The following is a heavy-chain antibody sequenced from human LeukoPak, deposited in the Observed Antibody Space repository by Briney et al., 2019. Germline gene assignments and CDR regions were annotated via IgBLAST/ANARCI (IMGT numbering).Heavy chain of an antibody. Sequence: ASVKVSCKASGYTFTSYAMNWVRQAPGQGLEWMGWINPNSGGTNYAQKFQGRVTMTRDTSISTAYMELSRLRSDDTAVYYCARVLEMATITFDYWGQGTLVTVSS. D-gene: IGHD5-24*01. V-gene: IGHV1-2*02. CDR2: INPNSGGT. CDR1: GYTFTSYA. J-gene: IGHJ4*02. CDR3: ARVLEMATITFDY.